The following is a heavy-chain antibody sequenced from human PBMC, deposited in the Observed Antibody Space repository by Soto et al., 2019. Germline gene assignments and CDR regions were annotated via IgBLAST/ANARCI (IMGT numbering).Heavy chain of an antibody. J-gene: IGHJ6*02. CDR2: ISPSTSHI. CDR1: GFTFRSCT. Sequence: EVHLVESGGGLVKPGGSLRLSCAVSGFTFRSCTMNWLRQAPGKGLEWVSSISPSTSHIYYPDSVKGRFTISRDNAKNSLFLRMNTLRAEETAVYYCSGCSGGACHQYYGMDVWGQGTTVTVSS. V-gene: IGHV3-21*01. CDR3: SGCSGGACHQYYGMDV. D-gene: IGHD2-15*01.